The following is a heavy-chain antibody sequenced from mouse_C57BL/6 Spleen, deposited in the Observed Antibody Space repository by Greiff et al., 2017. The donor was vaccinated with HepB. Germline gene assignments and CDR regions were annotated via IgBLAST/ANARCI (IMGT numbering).Heavy chain of an antibody. CDR1: GYAFSSSW. Sequence: VKLQESGPELVKPGASVKISCKASGYAFSSSWMNWVKQRPGKGLEWIGRIYPGDGDTNYNGKFKGKATLTADKSSSTAYMQLSSLTSEDSAVYFCARAGYDVRGYAMDYWGQGTSVTVSS. J-gene: IGHJ4*01. CDR3: ARAGYDVRGYAMDY. CDR2: IYPGDGDT. V-gene: IGHV1-82*01. D-gene: IGHD2-2*01.